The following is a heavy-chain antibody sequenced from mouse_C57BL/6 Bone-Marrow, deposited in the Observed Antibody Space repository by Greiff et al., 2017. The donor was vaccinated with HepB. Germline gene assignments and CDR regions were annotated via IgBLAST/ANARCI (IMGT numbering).Heavy chain of an antibody. J-gene: IGHJ3*01. V-gene: IGHV14-3*01. Sequence: EVKLVESVAELVRPGASVKLSCTASGFNFTNSYMHWVKQRPEQGLEWIGRIDPANGNTKYDPKFQGKATITADTSSNTAYLQLSSLTSEDTAIYYCAMGLLRSEVYWGQGTLVTVSA. CDR2: IDPANGNT. D-gene: IGHD1-1*01. CDR1: GFNFTNSY. CDR3: AMGLLRSEVY.